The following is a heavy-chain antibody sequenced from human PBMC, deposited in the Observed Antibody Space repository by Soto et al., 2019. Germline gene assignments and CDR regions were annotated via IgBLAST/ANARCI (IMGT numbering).Heavy chain of an antibody. CDR3: AGVTWFRGMGV. D-gene: IGHD3-10*01. CDR1: VYRVSGDSAA. V-gene: IGHV6-1*01. CDR2: TYYRSKWYN. J-gene: IGHJ6*02. Sequence: SQTLSLTCVISVYRVSGDSAAGDWLRQSPWRGLEWLGRTYYRSKWYNDYAVSVKSRITINPDTSKNQFSLHLHSVTHGDTAVYYCAGVTWFRGMGVWGQGTPVTVSS.